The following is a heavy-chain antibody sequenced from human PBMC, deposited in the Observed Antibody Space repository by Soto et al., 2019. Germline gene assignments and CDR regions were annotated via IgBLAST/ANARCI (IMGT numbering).Heavy chain of an antibody. D-gene: IGHD1-26*01. V-gene: IGHV3-11*01. CDR3: ARAALGPVIVGSYYESLSCFDY. Sequence: GGSLRLSCAASGFTFSDYYMSWIRQAPGKGLEWVSYISSSGSTIYYADSVKGRFTISRDNAKNSLYLQMNSLRAEDTAVYYCARAALGPVIVGSYYESLSCFDYWGQGTLVTVSS. CDR2: ISSSGSTI. J-gene: IGHJ4*02. CDR1: GFTFSDYY.